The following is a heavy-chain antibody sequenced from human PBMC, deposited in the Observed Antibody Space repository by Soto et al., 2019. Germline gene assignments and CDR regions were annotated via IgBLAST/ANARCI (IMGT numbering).Heavy chain of an antibody. Sequence: SETLSLTCTVSGGSISSYYWSRIRQPPGKGLEWIGYIYYSGSTNYNPSLKSRVTISVDTSKNQFSLKLSSVTAADTAVYYCARDCSGGSCPLGYWGQGTLVTVSS. CDR2: IYYSGST. V-gene: IGHV4-59*01. CDR3: ARDCSGGSCPLGY. D-gene: IGHD2-15*01. J-gene: IGHJ4*02. CDR1: GGSISSYY.